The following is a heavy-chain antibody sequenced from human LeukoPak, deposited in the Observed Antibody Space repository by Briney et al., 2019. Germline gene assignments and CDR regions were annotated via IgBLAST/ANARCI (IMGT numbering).Heavy chain of an antibody. Sequence: SETLSLTCTVSGGSISSSSYYWGWIRQPPGKGLEWIGSIYYSGSTYYNPSLKSRVTISVDTSKNQFSLKLRSVTAADTAVYYCARDRMGTVMVPIDYWGQGTLVTVSS. J-gene: IGHJ4*02. D-gene: IGHD5-18*01. V-gene: IGHV4-39*07. CDR2: IYYSGST. CDR1: GGSISSSSYY. CDR3: ARDRMGTVMVPIDY.